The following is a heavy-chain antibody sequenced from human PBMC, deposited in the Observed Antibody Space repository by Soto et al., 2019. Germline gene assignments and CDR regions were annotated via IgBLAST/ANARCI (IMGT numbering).Heavy chain of an antibody. CDR3: ARDIYDFWSGYYKGYYYYMDV. Sequence: PGGSLRLSCAASGFTFSGYSMNWVRQAPGKGLEWVSYISSSSSTIYYADSVKGRFTISRDNAKNSLYLQMNSLRAEDTAVYYCARDIYDFWSGYYKGYYYYMDVWGKGTTVTVSS. J-gene: IGHJ6*03. D-gene: IGHD3-3*01. CDR2: ISSSSSTI. CDR1: GFTFSGYS. V-gene: IGHV3-48*01.